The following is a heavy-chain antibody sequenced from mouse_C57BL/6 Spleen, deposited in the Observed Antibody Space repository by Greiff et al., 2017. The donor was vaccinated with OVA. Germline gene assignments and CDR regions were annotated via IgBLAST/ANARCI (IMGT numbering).Heavy chain of an antibody. Sequence: EVKLVESGGGLVQPKGSLKLSCAASGFTFNTYAMHWVRQAPGKGLEWVARIRSKSSNYATYYAVSVKDRFTISRDDSQSMLYLQMNDLKTEDTAMYNCVRDGSSHYAMDYWGQGTSVTVSS. D-gene: IGHD1-1*01. CDR3: VRDGSSHYAMDY. CDR1: GFTFNTYA. V-gene: IGHV10-3*01. J-gene: IGHJ4*01. CDR2: IRSKSSNYAT.